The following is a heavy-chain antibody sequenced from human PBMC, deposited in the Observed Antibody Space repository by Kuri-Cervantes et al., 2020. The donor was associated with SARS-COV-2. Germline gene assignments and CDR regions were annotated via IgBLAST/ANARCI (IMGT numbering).Heavy chain of an antibody. CDR2: IRSKANSYAT. Sequence: GESLKISCAASGFTFSGSAMHWVRQASGKGLEWVGRIRSKANSYATAYAASVKGRFTISRDDSKNTQYLQMNSLRAEDTAVYYCARRIRPQDYYYYYGMDVWGQGTTVTVSS. CDR1: GFTFSGSA. CDR3: ARRIRPQDYYYYYGMDV. J-gene: IGHJ6*02. V-gene: IGHV3-73*01. D-gene: IGHD1-14*01.